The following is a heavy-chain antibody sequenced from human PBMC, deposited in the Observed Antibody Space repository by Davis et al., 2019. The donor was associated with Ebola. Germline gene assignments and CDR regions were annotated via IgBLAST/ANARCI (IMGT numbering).Heavy chain of an antibody. CDR1: GFTFSSYG. CDR2: ISSTTSMYYYI. J-gene: IGHJ4*02. CDR3: AKSRINDYEDIES. V-gene: IGHV3-21*01. Sequence: PGGSLRLSCAASGFTFSSYGMHWVRQAPGKGLEWVSSISSTTSMYYYIYYADSLKARFTISRDNAKNPLYLQMNDLRAEDTAMYYCAKSRINDYEDIESWGQGTLVTVSS. D-gene: IGHD4/OR15-4a*01.